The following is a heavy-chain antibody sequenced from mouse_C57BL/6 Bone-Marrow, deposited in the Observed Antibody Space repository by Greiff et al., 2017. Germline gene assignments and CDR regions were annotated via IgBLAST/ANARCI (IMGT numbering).Heavy chain of an antibody. V-gene: IGHV1-64*01. CDR2: IHPNSGST. CDR3: AITTVVPYWYFDV. J-gene: IGHJ1*03. CDR1: GYTFTSYW. Sequence: VKLQQPGAELVKPGASVKLSCKASGYTFTSYWMHWVKQRPGQGLEWIGMIHPNSGSTNYNEKFKDKATLTVDKSSSTAYMQLSSLTSEESAVYYCAITTVVPYWYFDVWGTGTTVTVSS. D-gene: IGHD1-1*01.